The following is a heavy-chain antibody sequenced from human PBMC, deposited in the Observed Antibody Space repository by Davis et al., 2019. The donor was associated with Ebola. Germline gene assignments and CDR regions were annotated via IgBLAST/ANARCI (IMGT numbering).Heavy chain of an antibody. J-gene: IGHJ6*02. Sequence: GESLKISCAASGFTFSGSAMHWVRQAPGKGLVWVSRINSDGSSTSYADSVKGRFTISRDNAKNTLYLQMNSLRAEDTAVYYCARDPHCSGGSCFGMDVWGQGTTVTVSS. CDR1: GFTFSGSA. CDR3: ARDPHCSGGSCFGMDV. V-gene: IGHV3-74*01. D-gene: IGHD2-15*01. CDR2: INSDGSST.